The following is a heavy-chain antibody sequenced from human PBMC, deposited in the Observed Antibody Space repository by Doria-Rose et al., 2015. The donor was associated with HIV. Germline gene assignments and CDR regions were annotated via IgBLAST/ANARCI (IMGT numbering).Heavy chain of an antibody. D-gene: IGHD6-13*01. Sequence: QESGPVLVKPTETLTLTCTVSGVSLSSPGMGVSWIRQPPGKALEWLANNFPDDERSYTTSLKSRLTISRGTSKSQVVLTMTDMDPVDTATYYCARIKSSRWYHKYYFDFWGQGTLVIVSA. CDR3: ARIKSSRWYHKYYFDF. V-gene: IGHV2-26*01. J-gene: IGHJ4*02. CDR2: NFPDDER. CDR1: GVSLSSPGMG.